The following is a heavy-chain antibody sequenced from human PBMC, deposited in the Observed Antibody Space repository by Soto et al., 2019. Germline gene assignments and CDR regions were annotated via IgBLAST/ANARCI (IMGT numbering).Heavy chain of an antibody. D-gene: IGHD3-22*01. J-gene: IGHJ3*02. Sequence: CEGSGYSFANYWIGWVRQMPGKGLEWMGRIDPSDSYTNYSPSFQGHVTISADKSISTAYLQWSSLKASDTAMYYCARRIDDSSGRWPFDIWGQGTMVTVSS. V-gene: IGHV5-10-1*01. CDR3: ARRIDDSSGRWPFDI. CDR1: GYSFANYW. CDR2: IDPSDSYT.